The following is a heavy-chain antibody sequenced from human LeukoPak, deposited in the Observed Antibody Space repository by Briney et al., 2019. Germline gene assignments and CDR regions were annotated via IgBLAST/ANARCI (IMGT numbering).Heavy chain of an antibody. CDR1: GGSFSGYY. D-gene: IGHD6-6*01. CDR2: INHSGST. V-gene: IGHV4-34*01. J-gene: IGHJ5*02. Sequence: PSETLSLTCAVYGGSFSGYYWSWIRRPPGKGLEWIGEINHSGSTNYNPSLKSRVTISVDTSKNQFSLKLSSVTAADTAVYYCARGRVAARLRFDPWGQGTLVTVSS. CDR3: ARGRVAARLRFDP.